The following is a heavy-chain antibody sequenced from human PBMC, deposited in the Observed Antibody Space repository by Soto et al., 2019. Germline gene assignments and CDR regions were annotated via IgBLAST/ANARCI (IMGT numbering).Heavy chain of an antibody. V-gene: IGHV3-23*01. J-gene: IGHJ4*02. D-gene: IGHD4-17*01. Sequence: EVQLLESGGGLVQPGGSLRLSCAASGFTFSSDAMSWVRQAPGKGLEWVSAISGSGGSTYYADSVKGRFTISRDNSKITLYLQMNSLRAEDTAVYYCAKHASGDDAHGYNFDYWCQVTLVTVGS. CDR1: GFTFSSDA. CDR2: ISGSGGST. CDR3: AKHASGDDAHGYNFDY.